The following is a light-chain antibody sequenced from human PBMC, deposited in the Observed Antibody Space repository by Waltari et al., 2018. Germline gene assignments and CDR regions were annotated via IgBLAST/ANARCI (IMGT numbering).Light chain of an antibody. CDR1: QNIFST. J-gene: IGKJ1*01. CDR3: QHYVRLQVT. V-gene: IGKV3-20*01. CDR2: GAY. Sequence: IVLPQSPGTLSLSPGVRATLSCRASQNIFSTLAWYQQKPGQAPRILIYGAYTRATGIPDRVSGRGSGTDFSRTISGLDPEDFAVYYCQHYVRLQVTFGQGTKEEIK.